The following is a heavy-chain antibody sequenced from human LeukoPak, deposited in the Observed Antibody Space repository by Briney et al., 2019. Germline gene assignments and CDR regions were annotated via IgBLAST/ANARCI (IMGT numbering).Heavy chain of an antibody. CDR3: ARADFGDFAFDH. V-gene: IGHV3-23*01. CDR1: GFTFSNHA. D-gene: IGHD4-17*01. Sequence: QPGGSLRLSCAASGFTFSNHAMSWVRQAPGKGLEWVPAITSSGADTYYADSVRGRFTMSRDNSRNTVSLQVRSLRADDTAVYYCARADFGDFAFDHWGRGLLVTVSS. J-gene: IGHJ4*02. CDR2: ITSSGADT.